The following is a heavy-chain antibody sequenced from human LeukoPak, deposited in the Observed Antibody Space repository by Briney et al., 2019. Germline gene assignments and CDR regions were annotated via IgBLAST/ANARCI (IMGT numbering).Heavy chain of an antibody. CDR3: ATVGSGATVLDSFDY. V-gene: IGHV3-21*06. J-gene: IGHJ4*02. Sequence: GGSLRLSCAVSGFTFSSYSMNWVRQAPGKGLEWVSIITNSGRHPYYGDSVKGRFTISRDNAKNLLYLQMNSLRVEDTAVYYCATVGSGATVLDSFDYWGQGTLVTVYS. CDR1: GFTFSSYS. D-gene: IGHD3/OR15-3a*01. CDR2: ITNSGRHP.